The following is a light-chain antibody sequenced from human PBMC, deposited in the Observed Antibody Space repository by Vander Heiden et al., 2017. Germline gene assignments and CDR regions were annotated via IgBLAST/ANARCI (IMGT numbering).Light chain of an antibody. J-gene: IGKJ4*01. V-gene: IGKV3-20*01. CDR2: DAS. Sequence: EIVLTQSPGTLSLSAGERATLSCRASQSVINNFLAWYQQKPGQAPRLLMYDASSRATGIPERFSGSGSGTDFTLTISRLEPEDSAVYYCQQDGSAHLTFGGGTKVEIK. CDR1: QSVINNF. CDR3: QQDGSAHLT.